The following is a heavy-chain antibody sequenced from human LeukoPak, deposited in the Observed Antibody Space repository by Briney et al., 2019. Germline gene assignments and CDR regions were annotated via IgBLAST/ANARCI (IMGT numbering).Heavy chain of an antibody. V-gene: IGHV3-30*18. CDR3: AKDLVGALAFDI. CDR2: ISYDGSNK. D-gene: IGHD1-26*01. J-gene: IGHJ3*02. Sequence: GGSLRLSCAASGFTVSSNYMSWVRQAPGKGLEWVAVISYDGSNKYYADSVKGRFTISRDNSKNTLYLQMNSLRAEDTAVYYCAKDLVGALAFDIWGQGTMVTVSS. CDR1: GFTVSSNY.